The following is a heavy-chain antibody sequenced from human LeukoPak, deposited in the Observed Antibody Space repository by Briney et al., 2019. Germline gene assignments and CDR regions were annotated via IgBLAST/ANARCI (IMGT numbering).Heavy chain of an antibody. CDR1: GFTFSDYY. CDR2: ISPSTGYT. Sequence: GGSLRLSCAASGFTFSDYYMNWIRQAPGKGLEWVSHISPSTGYTNYADSVKGRFTISRDNAKNSLYLQMNSLRAVDTAVYYCARGAYYYDSSGDFDYWGQGTLVTVSS. V-gene: IGHV3-11*05. CDR3: ARGAYYYDSSGDFDY. J-gene: IGHJ4*02. D-gene: IGHD3-22*01.